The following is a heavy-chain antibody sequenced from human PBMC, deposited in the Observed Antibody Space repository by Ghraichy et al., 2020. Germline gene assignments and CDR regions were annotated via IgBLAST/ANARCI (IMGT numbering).Heavy chain of an antibody. V-gene: IGHV2-5*02. CDR2: IYWDDDK. CDR3: AHRGDVNARVVTFGF. CDR1: GFSLNTHGVG. D-gene: IGHD3-16*01. J-gene: IGHJ3*01. Sequence: SGPTLVKPTQALTLTCTFSGFSLNTHGVGVGWIRQPPGKALEWLGNIYWDDDKRYSPSLRSRLTITKDTSRNQVVLTMTNMDPVDTATYYCAHRGDVNARVVTFGFWGQGTMVTVSS.